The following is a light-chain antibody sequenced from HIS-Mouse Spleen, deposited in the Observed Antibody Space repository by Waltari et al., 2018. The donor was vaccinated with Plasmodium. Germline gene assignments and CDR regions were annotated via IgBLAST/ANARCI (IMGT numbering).Light chain of an antibody. CDR3: QQYNNWSFT. CDR1: ESVSSN. V-gene: IGKV3-15*01. CDR2: GAS. J-gene: IGKJ3*01. Sequence: IVMTTSPATLSVSPGERAALSCTASESVSSNLAWYQQKPGQAPRRLIYGASTRATGIPARFSGSGSGTEFTLTISSLQSEDFAVYYCQQYNNWSFTFGPGTKVDIK.